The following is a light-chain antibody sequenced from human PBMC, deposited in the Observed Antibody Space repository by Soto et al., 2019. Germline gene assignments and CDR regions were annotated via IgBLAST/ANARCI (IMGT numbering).Light chain of an antibody. CDR3: VQGTHWPPFT. V-gene: IGKV2-30*01. CDR1: QTFVYRDGNTY. J-gene: IGKJ2*01. CDR2: QVS. Sequence: VVMTQSPLSLPVTLGQPASISCKSSQTFVYRDGNTYLNWIQQRPGQSPRRLIYQVSHLVSGVPDRFSGSGSGTDFTLIISSVEAEDVGVYYCVQGTHWPPFTFGQGTKLEIK.